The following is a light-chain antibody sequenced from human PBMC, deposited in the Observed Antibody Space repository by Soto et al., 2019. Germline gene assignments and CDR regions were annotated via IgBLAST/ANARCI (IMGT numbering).Light chain of an antibody. CDR2: GAS. Sequence: EIRMPHSPATLSVSPLEIAPLSCLASQSVSSHVVWYQQKPGQAPRLLIYGASSRATGIPDRFSGSGSGTDFTLTISRLEPEDFAVYYCQKYGSSPMTFGKGTQLEIK. CDR1: QSVSSH. V-gene: IGKV3-20*01. CDR3: QKYGSSPMT. J-gene: IGKJ5*01.